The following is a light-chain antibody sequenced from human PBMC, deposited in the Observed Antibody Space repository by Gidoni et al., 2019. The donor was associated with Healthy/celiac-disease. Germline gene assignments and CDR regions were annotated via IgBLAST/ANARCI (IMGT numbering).Light chain of an antibody. CDR1: QSISSY. CDR3: QQYYSYPLT. CDR2: AAS. V-gene: IGKV1-8*01. Sequence: AIRITQSPSSFSASPGDRVTITCPASQSISSYLDWYQQKPGKAPKLLIYAASTLESGVPSRFSGSGSGTDFTLTISSLQSEDFATYYCQQYYSYPLTFGSGTKVDIK. J-gene: IGKJ3*01.